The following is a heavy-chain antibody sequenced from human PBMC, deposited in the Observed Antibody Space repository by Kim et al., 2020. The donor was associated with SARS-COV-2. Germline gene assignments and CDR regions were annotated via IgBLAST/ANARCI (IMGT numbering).Heavy chain of an antibody. Sequence: SETLSLTCAVYGGSFSGYYLSWIRQPPGKGLEWIGEINHSGSTNYNPSPKRRLTISVDTNTNHFSLKLSSVTAADAAVFYCSAMNTVNKQDYWGQGTLVT. D-gene: IGHD4-17*01. CDR3: SAMNTVNKQDY. CDR1: GGSFSGYY. V-gene: IGHV4-34*01. J-gene: IGHJ4*02. CDR2: INHSGST.